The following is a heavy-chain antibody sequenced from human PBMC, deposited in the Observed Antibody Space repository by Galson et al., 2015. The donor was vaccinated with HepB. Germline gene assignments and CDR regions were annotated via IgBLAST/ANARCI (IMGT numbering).Heavy chain of an antibody. D-gene: IGHD1-26*01. Sequence: ETLSLTCAVSGYSISSGYYWGWIRQPPGKGLEWIGSIYHSGSTYYNPSLKSRVTISVDTSKNQFSLKLSSVTAADTAVYYCARDLLLYSGSGQHSYYYYGMDVWGQGTTVTVSS. J-gene: IGHJ6*02. CDR1: GYSISSGYY. CDR2: IYHSGST. V-gene: IGHV4-38-2*02. CDR3: ARDLLLYSGSGQHSYYYYGMDV.